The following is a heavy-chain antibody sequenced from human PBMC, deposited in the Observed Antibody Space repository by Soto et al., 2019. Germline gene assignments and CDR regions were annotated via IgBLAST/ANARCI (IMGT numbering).Heavy chain of an antibody. D-gene: IGHD2-8*01. CDR2: IISIFGTT. V-gene: IGHV1-69*01. Sequence: QVQLVQSGAKVKKPGSSMKVSCKASGGTFSSYVIGWVRQAPGQGLEWMGGIISIFGTTHYAQRFQGRVTITADESPSTAYMELSSLRSEDTAVYYCATPLAYAMRGWDGLDVWGQGTTVTVSS. CDR1: GGTFSSYV. CDR3: ATPLAYAMRGWDGLDV. J-gene: IGHJ6*02.